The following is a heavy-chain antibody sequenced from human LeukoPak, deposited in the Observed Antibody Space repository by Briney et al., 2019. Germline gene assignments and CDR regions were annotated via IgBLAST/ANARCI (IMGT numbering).Heavy chain of an antibody. Sequence: PGGSLRLSCAASGFTFSSYSMNWVRQAPGKGLEWVSYISSSSSTIYYADSVKGRFTISRDNAKNSLYLQMNSLRAEDTAVYYCARDILTGYGDWGQGTLVTVSS. CDR2: ISSSSSTI. J-gene: IGHJ4*02. CDR3: ARDILTGYGD. D-gene: IGHD3-9*01. V-gene: IGHV3-48*01. CDR1: GFTFSSYS.